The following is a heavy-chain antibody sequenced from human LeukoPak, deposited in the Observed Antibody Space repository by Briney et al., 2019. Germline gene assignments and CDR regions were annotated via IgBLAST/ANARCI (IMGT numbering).Heavy chain of an antibody. V-gene: IGHV4-61*02. CDR3: ARGDDSYGYAFDI. D-gene: IGHD5-18*01. CDR1: GGSISSASYC. Sequence: SQTLSLTCTVSGGSISSASYCWSWIRQPAGKGLEWIGRICSSGSTNYSPSLESRVTISVDTSRNPFSLKLHSVTAADTAVYYCARGDDSYGYAFDIWGQGTMVTVSS. J-gene: IGHJ3*02. CDR2: ICSSGST.